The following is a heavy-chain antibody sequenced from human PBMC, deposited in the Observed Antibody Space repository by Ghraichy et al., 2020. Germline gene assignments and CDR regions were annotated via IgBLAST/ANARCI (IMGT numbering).Heavy chain of an antibody. J-gene: IGHJ6*03. V-gene: IGHV4-30-4*01. Sequence: SETLSLTCTVSGGSISSGDYYWSWIRQPPGKGLEWIGYIYYSGSTYYNPSLKSRVTISVDTSKNQFSLKLSSVTAADTAVYYCARAREVMVRGVIRQTSYYYYMDVWGKGTTVTVSS. D-gene: IGHD3-10*01. CDR3: ARAREVMVRGVIRQTSYYYYMDV. CDR2: IYYSGST. CDR1: GGSISSGDYY.